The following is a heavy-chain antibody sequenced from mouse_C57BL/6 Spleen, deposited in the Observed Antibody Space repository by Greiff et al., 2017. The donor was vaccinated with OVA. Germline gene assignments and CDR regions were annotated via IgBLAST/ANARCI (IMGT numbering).Heavy chain of an antibody. CDR2: INYDGSST. D-gene: IGHD1-1*01. CDR1: GFTFSDYY. CDR3: ARAYGSRGAMDY. J-gene: IGHJ4*01. Sequence: EVKLMESEGGLVQPGSSMKLSCTASGFTFSDYYMAWVRQVPEKGLEWVASINYDGSSTYYLDSLKSRFIISRDNAKNILYLQMSSLKSEDTATYYCARAYGSRGAMDYWGQGTSVTVSS. V-gene: IGHV5-16*01.